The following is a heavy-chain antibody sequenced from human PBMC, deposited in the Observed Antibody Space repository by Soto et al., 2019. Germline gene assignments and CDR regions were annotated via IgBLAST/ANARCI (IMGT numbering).Heavy chain of an antibody. Sequence: WVRQFPGRGLEWIGQIAHDDHTNYNPSLSGRFTISRDNAKNALYLQMTSLRADDTAVYYCTRGPRPTSIGTGAFWGQGTLVTVSS. J-gene: IGHJ4*02. CDR3: TRGPRPTSIGTGAF. V-gene: IGHV3-48*03. D-gene: IGHD3-10*01. CDR2: IAHDDHTN.